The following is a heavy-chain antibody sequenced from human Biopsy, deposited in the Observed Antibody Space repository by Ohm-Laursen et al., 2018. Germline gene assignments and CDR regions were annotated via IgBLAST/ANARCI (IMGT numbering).Heavy chain of an antibody. D-gene: IGHD1/OR15-1a*01. CDR3: ARGGGYNWNNGWFDP. CDR2: IIGIFLTA. CDR1: GYTFTSYA. Sequence: SSVKVSCKASGYTFTSYAITWVRQAPGQGLEWMGGIIGIFLTAHYAQKFQGRVTITADEFMSTAYMELSSLRSEDTAVYYCARGGGYNWNNGWFDPWGQGTLVTVSS. J-gene: IGHJ5*02. V-gene: IGHV1-69*01.